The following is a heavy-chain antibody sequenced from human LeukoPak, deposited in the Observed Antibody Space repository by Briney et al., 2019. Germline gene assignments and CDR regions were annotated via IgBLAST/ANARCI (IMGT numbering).Heavy chain of an antibody. CDR2: IFYSGST. CDR1: TGSISGYY. V-gene: IGHV4-59*01. D-gene: IGHD2-21*01. J-gene: IGHJ4*02. CDR3: ARGGEGYFDY. Sequence: SETLSLTCTVSTGSISGYYWSWIRQPPGKGLEWFGYIFYSGSTTYNPSLKSRVTISVDTSKNQFSLKLSSATAADTAVYYCARGGEGYFDYWGQGTLVTVSS.